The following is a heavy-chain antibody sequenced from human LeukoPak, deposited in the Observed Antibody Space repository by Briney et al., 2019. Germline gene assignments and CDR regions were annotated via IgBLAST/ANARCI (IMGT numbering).Heavy chain of an antibody. CDR2: IYSGGST. Sequence: GGSLRLSCVASGYYVSSNYMTWVRQAPGKGLEWVSVIYSGGSTYYADSVKGRFTLSRDNSKNTLYLQMNSLGVEDTAVYYCARGQRDSPLISYYHYYVYVWGRGTTVTVS. V-gene: IGHV3-53*01. D-gene: IGHD2-21*02. CDR3: ARGQRDSPLISYYHYYVYV. J-gene: IGHJ6*03. CDR1: GYYVSSNY.